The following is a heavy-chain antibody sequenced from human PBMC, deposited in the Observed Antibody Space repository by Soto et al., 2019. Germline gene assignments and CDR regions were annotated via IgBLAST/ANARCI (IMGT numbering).Heavy chain of an antibody. CDR3: AHVYSSGWYVENYFDY. CDR1: GFSLSTSGVG. D-gene: IGHD6-19*01. J-gene: IGHJ4*02. V-gene: IGHV2-5*02. Sequence: SGPTLVNPTQTLTLTCTFSGFSLSTSGVGVGWIRQPPGKALEWLALIYWDDDKRYSPSLKSRLTITKDTSKNQVVLTMTNMDPVDTATYYCAHVYSSGWYVENYFDYWGQGTLVTVSS. CDR2: IYWDDDK.